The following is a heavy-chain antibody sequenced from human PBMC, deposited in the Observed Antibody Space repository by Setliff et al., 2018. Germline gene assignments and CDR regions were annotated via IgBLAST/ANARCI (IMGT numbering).Heavy chain of an antibody. J-gene: IGHJ6*02. V-gene: IGHV1-18*01. D-gene: IGHD3-22*01. CDR2: ISAYNGNT. Sequence: ASVKVSCKASGYTFTSYGISWVRQAPGQGLEWMGWISAYNGNTNYAQKLQGRVTMTTDTSTSTAYMELRSLRSDDTAMYYCARDKATYYDSSGYYFTSSMDVWGQGTTVTV. CDR3: ARDKATYYDSSGYYFTSSMDV. CDR1: GYTFTSYG.